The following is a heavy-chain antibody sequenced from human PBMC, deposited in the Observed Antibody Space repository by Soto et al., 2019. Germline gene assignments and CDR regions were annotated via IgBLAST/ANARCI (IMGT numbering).Heavy chain of an antibody. J-gene: IGHJ4*02. D-gene: IGHD6-13*01. CDR1: GGSISSNY. CDR2: VYNSGTT. V-gene: IGHV4-4*09. Sequence: SETLSLTCTVSGGSISSNYWTWIRQPPGKGLEWIGYVYNSGTTNYNPSLKSRVTISEDTSKSQFSLKVNSMTAADTAVYYCARYRREAVAGYTLDNWGQGILVTVSS. CDR3: ARYRREAVAGYTLDN.